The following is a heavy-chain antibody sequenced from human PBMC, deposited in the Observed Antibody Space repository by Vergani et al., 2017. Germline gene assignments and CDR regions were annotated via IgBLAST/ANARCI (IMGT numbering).Heavy chain of an antibody. CDR1: GFTFSSYA. V-gene: IGHV3-30-3*01. CDR3: ARESSCYYY. D-gene: IGHD2-15*01. J-gene: IGHJ4*02. CDR2: ISYDGSNK. Sequence: QVQLVESGGGVVQPGRSLRLSCAASGFTFSSYAMHWVRQAPGKGLEWVAVISYDGSNKYYADSVKGRFTISRDNAKNSLYLQMNSLRAEDTAVYYCARESSCYYYWCEGTLVTVSS.